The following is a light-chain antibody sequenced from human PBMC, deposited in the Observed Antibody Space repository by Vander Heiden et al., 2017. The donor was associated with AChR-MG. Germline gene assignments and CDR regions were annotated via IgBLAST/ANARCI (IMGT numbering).Light chain of an antibody. CDR3: SSDTSSSTLV. V-gene: IGLV2-14*01. J-gene: IGLJ3*02. CDR1: HRDVGGSDS. Sequence: SALPQPASVSGSPGPSITISCPGTHRDVGGSDSVPRYRQAPGKAPKLMIEEGSKRASGVSNRFSGSKSGNTASLTISGHQAEDEADYYCSSDTSSSTLVFGGGTKLTVL. CDR2: EGS.